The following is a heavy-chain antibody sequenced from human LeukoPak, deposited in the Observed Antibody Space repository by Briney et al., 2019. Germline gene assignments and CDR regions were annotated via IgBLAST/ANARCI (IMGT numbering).Heavy chain of an antibody. J-gene: IGHJ4*02. V-gene: IGHV3-21*01. CDR3: ARDWPSLVVRGVIDY. CDR1: GFTFSSYS. D-gene: IGHD3-10*01. Sequence: GGSLRLSCAASGFTFSSYSMYWVRQAPGKGLEWVSSISSSSSYIYYADSVKGRFTISRDNAKNSLYLQMNSLRAEDTAVYYCARDWPSLVVRGVIDYWGQGTLVTVSS. CDR2: ISSSSSYI.